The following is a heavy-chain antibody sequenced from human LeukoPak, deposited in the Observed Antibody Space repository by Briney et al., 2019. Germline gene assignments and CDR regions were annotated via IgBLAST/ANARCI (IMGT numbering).Heavy chain of an antibody. CDR1: GFTFSSYG. J-gene: IGHJ5*02. Sequence: PGGSLRLSCAASGFTFSSYGMHWVRQAPGKGLEWVAVISNDGSKKYYADSVKGRFTISRDNSKNTLSLQVSSLRAEDTAVYYCARGLYDSSGYTFNWFDPWGQGTLVTVSS. D-gene: IGHD3-22*01. V-gene: IGHV3-30*03. CDR3: ARGLYDSSGYTFNWFDP. CDR2: ISNDGSKK.